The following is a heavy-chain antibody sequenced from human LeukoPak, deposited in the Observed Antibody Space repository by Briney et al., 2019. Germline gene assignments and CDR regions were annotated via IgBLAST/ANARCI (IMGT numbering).Heavy chain of an antibody. CDR2: IKQDGSEK. J-gene: IGHJ4*02. V-gene: IGHV3-7*01. CDR3: ARKNGLDY. Sequence: ETLSLTCAVSGGSISSSNWWSWVRQAPGKGLEWVANIKQDGSEKYYVDSVKGRFTISRDNAKNSLYLRMNSLRAEDTAVYYCARKNGLDYWGQGTLVTVSS. CDR1: GGSISSSNW.